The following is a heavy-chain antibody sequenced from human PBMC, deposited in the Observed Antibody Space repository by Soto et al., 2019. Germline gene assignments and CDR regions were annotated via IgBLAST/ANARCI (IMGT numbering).Heavy chain of an antibody. V-gene: IGHV1-3*01. CDR1: GYTFSSFP. J-gene: IGHJ6*01. CDR2: IHAGNGNT. Sequence: ASVKVSCKASGYTFSSFPIHWVRQAPGQRLEWMGWIHAGNGNTQFSERFQGRVTSTRDTSASIAYMELTSLTSDDTAIYYCARQITVYGIMIIYYDFWGQGSAVTVSS. CDR3: ARQITVYGIMIIYYDF. D-gene: IGHD3-10*01.